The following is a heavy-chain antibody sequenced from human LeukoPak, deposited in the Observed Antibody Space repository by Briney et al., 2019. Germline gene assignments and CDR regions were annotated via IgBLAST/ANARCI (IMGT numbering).Heavy chain of an antibody. CDR2: ISSSSSYI. J-gene: IGHJ3*02. CDR3: AREGALTVTKDAFDI. D-gene: IGHD4-17*01. V-gene: IGHV3-21*01. Sequence: GGSLRLSCAASGFTFSSYSMNWVRQAPGKGLEWVSSISSSSSYIYYADSVKGRFTISRDNAKNSLYLQMNSLRAEDTAVYYCAREGALTVTKDAFDIWGQGTMVTVSS. CDR1: GFTFSSYS.